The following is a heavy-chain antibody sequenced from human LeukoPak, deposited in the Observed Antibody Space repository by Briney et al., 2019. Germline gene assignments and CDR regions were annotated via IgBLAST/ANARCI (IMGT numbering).Heavy chain of an antibody. CDR3: VRDRYYSFDQ. Sequence: PGGSLRLSCAVSGFTFSSYAMSWVRQAPGRGLEWVSAISDSGDSTYYADSVKGRFTISTDNAKNSLYLQMNSLRDEDTAVYYCVRDRYYSFDQWGQGTVVTVSS. CDR1: GFTFSSYA. D-gene: IGHD1-26*01. J-gene: IGHJ4*02. CDR2: ISDSGDST. V-gene: IGHV3-23*01.